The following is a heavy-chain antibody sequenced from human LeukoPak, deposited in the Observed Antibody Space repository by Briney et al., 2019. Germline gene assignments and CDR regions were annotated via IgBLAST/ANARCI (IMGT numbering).Heavy chain of an antibody. Sequence: GGSLRLSCVASGFTFSSYAMSWVRHAPGKGLEWVAAIIGSGGRKYYADSVKGRFTISRDNYKNTMYLQMNSMRAEDTAVYYCARDGSSGSTKFDIWGQGTMVTVSS. CDR2: IIGSGGRK. J-gene: IGHJ3*02. V-gene: IGHV3-23*01. CDR3: ARDGSSGSTKFDI. D-gene: IGHD6-19*01. CDR1: GFTFSSYA.